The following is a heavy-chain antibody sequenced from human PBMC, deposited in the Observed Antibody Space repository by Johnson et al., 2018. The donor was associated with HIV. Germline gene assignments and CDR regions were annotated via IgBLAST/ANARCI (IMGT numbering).Heavy chain of an antibody. CDR2: INWNGDST. Sequence: VQLVESGGGVVRPGGSLRVSCAASGFTFDDYGMNWVRQAPGKGLEWVSGINWNGDSTGYADSVKGRFTISRDNAKNSLYLQMNSLRAEDTALYSCAKDRVRYTSDVDAFDLWGQGTMVTVSS. CDR3: AKDRVRYTSDVDAFDL. CDR1: GFTFDDYG. D-gene: IGHD1-1*01. V-gene: IGHV3-20*04. J-gene: IGHJ3*01.